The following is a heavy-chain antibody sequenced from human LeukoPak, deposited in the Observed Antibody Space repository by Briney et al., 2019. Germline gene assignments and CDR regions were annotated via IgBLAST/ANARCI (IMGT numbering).Heavy chain of an antibody. D-gene: IGHD2-2*01. J-gene: IGHJ3*02. Sequence: ASVKVSCKASGYTFTGYYMHWVRQAPGQGLEWMGWINPNSGGTNYAQKFQGWVTMTRDTSISTAYMELSRLRSDDTAVYYCARGRGDIVVVPANGGAFDIWGQGTMVTVSA. V-gene: IGHV1-2*04. CDR2: INPNSGGT. CDR3: ARGRGDIVVVPANGGAFDI. CDR1: GYTFTGYY.